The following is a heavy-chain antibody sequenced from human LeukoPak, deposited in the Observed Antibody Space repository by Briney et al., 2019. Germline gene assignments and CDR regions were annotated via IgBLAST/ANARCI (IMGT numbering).Heavy chain of an antibody. CDR3: ARDRWGAVTTSLASYSYYYVMDV. CDR2: IYYSGGT. D-gene: IGHD4-11*01. J-gene: IGHJ6*02. V-gene: IGHV4-39*07. CDR1: GGSIISSTSY. Sequence: PSETLSLTCTVSGGSIISSTSYWGWIRQPLGEGLEWIASIYYSGGTYYNPSLKSRVTMSVDTSKNQFSLKLSSVTAADTAVYYCARDRWGAVTTSLASYSYYYVMDVWGQGTTVTVSS.